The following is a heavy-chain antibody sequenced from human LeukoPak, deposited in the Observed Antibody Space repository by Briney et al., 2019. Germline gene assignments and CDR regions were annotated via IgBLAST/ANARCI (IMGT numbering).Heavy chain of an antibody. CDR1: GFTFNYYS. J-gene: IGHJ1*01. D-gene: IGHD6-13*01. Sequence: GGSLRLSCAASGFTFNYYSMNWVRQAPGKGPEWVSSISSDSNFIYQADSVQGRFTTSRDNAQRSLYLQMNSLRAEDTAVYYCTTPAAGPRAEYSLHWGQGTLVTVSS. CDR3: TTPAAGPRAEYSLH. V-gene: IGHV3-21*01. CDR2: ISSDSNFI.